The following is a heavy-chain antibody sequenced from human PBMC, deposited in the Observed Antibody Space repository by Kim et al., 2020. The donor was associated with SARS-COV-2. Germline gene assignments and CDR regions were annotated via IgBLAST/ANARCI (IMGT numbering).Heavy chain of an antibody. D-gene: IGHD3-3*02. Sequence: GGSLRLSCVVSGFTFRDFYMSWIRQTPGKGLEWISYITPGGDTTYYADSVRGRFTISRDDAENSLYLQMNNLKAEDTAIYYCARGHTFVYWGQGALVTVS. CDR2: ITPGGDTT. J-gene: IGHJ4*02. CDR3: ARGHTFVY. CDR1: GFTFRDFY. V-gene: IGHV3-11*01.